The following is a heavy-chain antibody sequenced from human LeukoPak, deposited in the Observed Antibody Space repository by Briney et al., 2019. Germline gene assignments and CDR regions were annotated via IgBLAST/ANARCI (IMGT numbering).Heavy chain of an antibody. CDR3: ARVGATKYYFDY. Sequence: KPSETLSLTCTVCGYSISSGYYWGWIRQPPGKGLEWIGSIYHSGSTYYNPSLKSRVTISVDTSKNQFSLKLSSVTAADTAVYYCARVGATKYYFDYWGQGPLVTVSS. V-gene: IGHV4-38-2*02. CDR1: GYSISSGYY. D-gene: IGHD1-26*01. J-gene: IGHJ4*02. CDR2: IYHSGST.